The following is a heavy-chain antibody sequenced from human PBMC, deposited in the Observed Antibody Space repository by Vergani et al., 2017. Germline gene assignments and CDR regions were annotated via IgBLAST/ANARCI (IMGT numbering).Heavy chain of an antibody. J-gene: IGHJ3*02. D-gene: IGHD2-8*01. CDR2: ISIRGDT. Sequence: VQLQESGPGLVKPSQTLSLTCTVSGGSLTSGSAYWGWIRQPAGKGLEWIGRISIRGDTDYNPSLKSRVTMSLDTSKNQFSLKLSSVTAADTAVYYCAKLLHTSCMVGAFDIWGQGTMVTVSS. CDR3: AKLLHTSCMVGAFDI. CDR1: GGSLTSGSAY. V-gene: IGHV4-61*02.